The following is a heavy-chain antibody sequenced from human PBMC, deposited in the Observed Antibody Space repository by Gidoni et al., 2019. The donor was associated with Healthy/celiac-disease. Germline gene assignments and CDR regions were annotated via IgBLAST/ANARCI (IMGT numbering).Heavy chain of an antibody. V-gene: IGHV4-59*01. CDR2: IYYSGST. J-gene: IGHJ6*02. CDR1: GGSNSSYY. Sequence: QVQLQESGPGLVKPSETLSLTCTVYGGSNSSYYWSWIRQPPGKGLEWIGYIYYSGSTHYNPSLKSRVTISVDTSKNQFSLKLSSVTAADTAVYYCARDLSLNYYYYYGMDVWGQGTTVTVSS. CDR3: ARDLSLNYYYYYGMDV.